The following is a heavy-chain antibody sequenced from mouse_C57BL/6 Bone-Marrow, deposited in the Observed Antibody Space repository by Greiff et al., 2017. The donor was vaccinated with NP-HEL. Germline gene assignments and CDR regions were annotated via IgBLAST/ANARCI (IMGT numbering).Heavy chain of an antibody. CDR2: IDPSDSET. D-gene: IGHD1-1*01. CDR1: GYTFTSYW. CDR3: LITTVVEGDY. Sequence: VKLQESGAELVRPGSSVKLSCKASGYTFTSYWMHWVKQRPIQGLEWIGNIDPSDSETHYNQKFKDKATLTVDKSSSTAYMQLSSLTSEDSAVYYCLITTVVEGDYWGQGTTLTVSS. V-gene: IGHV1-52*01. J-gene: IGHJ2*01.